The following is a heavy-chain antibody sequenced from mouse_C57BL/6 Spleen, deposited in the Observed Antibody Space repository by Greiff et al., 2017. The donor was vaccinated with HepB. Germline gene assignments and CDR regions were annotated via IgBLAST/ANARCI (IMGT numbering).Heavy chain of an antibody. CDR2: IYPGGGYT. CDR3: ARGGYSNYPFDY. J-gene: IGHJ2*01. CDR1: GYTFTNYW. V-gene: IGHV1-63*01. Sequence: QVQLKESGAELVRPGTSVKMSCKASGYTFTNYWIGWAKQRPGHGLEWIGDIYPGGGYTNYNEKFKGKATLTADKSSSTAYMQFSSLTSEDSAIYYCARGGYSNYPFDYWGQGTTLTVSS. D-gene: IGHD2-5*01.